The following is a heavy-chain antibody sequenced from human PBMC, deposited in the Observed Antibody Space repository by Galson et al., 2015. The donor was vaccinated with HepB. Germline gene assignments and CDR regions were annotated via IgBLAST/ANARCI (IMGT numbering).Heavy chain of an antibody. D-gene: IGHD3-10*01. Sequence: SLRLSCAASGFTFSSYSMNWVRQAPGKGLEWVPSISSSSSYIYYADSVKGRFTMSRDNAKNSLYLQMNSLRAEDTAVYYCARDDGSGSYTIDYWGQGTLVTVSS. CDR3: ARDDGSGSYTIDY. CDR2: ISSSSSYI. J-gene: IGHJ4*02. V-gene: IGHV3-21*01. CDR1: GFTFSSYS.